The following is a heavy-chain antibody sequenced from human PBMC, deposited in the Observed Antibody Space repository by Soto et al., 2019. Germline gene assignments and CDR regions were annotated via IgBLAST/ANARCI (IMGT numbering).Heavy chain of an antibody. J-gene: IGHJ2*01. CDR2: IFSNDET. Sequence: QVTLKESGPVLVKPTEPLTLTCTVSGVSLINSRLGVSWIRQPPGKALEWLAHIFSNDETSYTTSLKNRLTVSRDASKSQVVLTMTNMDPVDTATFYCARIRSQYFGSGSYLYFDLWGRGTLVTVSS. D-gene: IGHD3-10*01. V-gene: IGHV2-26*01. CDR1: GVSLINSRLG. CDR3: ARIRSQYFGSGSYLYFDL.